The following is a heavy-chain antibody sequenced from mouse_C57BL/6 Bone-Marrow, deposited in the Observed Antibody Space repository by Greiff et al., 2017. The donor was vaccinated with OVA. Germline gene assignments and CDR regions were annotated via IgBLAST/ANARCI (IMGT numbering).Heavy chain of an antibody. D-gene: IGHD1-1*01. CDR3: ARQGVLRSYYARDY. V-gene: IGHV5-12*01. CDR1: GFTFSDYY. CDR2: ISNGGGST. J-gene: IGHJ4*01. Sequence: DVMLVESGGGLVQPGGSLKLSCAASGFTFSDYYMYWVRQTPEKRLEWVAYISNGGGSTYYPDTVKGRFTISRDNAKNTLYLQMSRLKSEDTAMYYCARQGVLRSYYARDYWGKGTSDTVPS.